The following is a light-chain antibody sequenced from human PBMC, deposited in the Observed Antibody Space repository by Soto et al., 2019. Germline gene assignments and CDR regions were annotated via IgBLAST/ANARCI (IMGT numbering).Light chain of an antibody. CDR3: ASYVGSNKI. CDR2: EVT. CDR1: PSDVGGSNS. J-gene: IGLJ1*01. Sequence: QSVLTQPPSASGSPGQSVTISCTGTPSDVGGSNSVSWYQQHPGKAPNLMIYEVTKRPSGVPDRFSGSKSGNKASLTVSGLLAEDEADYYCASYVGSNKIFGTGTKVTVL. V-gene: IGLV2-8*01.